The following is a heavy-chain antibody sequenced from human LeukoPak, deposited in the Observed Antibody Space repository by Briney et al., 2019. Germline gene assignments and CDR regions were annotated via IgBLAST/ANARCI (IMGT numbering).Heavy chain of an antibody. CDR1: GFTFSDYY. Sequence: GGSLRLSCAASGFTFSDYYMSWIRQAPGKGLEWVAHNKGDGTGEKYVDSVKGRFTISRDNTKNSLFLQLNSLTAEDTAAYYCVRDRGWYHFDLWGQGTLVTVSS. CDR2: NKGDGTGE. CDR3: VRDRGWYHFDL. D-gene: IGHD3-10*01. V-gene: IGHV3-7*01. J-gene: IGHJ4*02.